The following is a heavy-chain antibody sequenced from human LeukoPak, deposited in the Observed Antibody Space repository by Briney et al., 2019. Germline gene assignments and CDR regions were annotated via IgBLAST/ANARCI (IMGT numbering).Heavy chain of an antibody. J-gene: IGHJ4*02. CDR3: ARGNILTGYCFDF. Sequence: PSETLSLTCAVYGGSITGYYWSWIRQTPGRGLEWVGEIHYTGAASYNPSLKSRATISTDTSKNQFSLRLSSVTAADTAVYYCARGNILTGYCFDFWGQGALVTVSS. CDR1: GGSITGYY. V-gene: IGHV4-34*01. D-gene: IGHD3-9*01. CDR2: IHYTGAA.